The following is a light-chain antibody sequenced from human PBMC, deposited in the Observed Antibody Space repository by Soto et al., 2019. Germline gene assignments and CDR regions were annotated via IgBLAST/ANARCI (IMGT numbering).Light chain of an antibody. CDR3: QQYNNWPPTWT. J-gene: IGKJ1*01. V-gene: IGKV3-15*01. CDR1: QSVSSN. CDR2: GAS. Sequence: ELVMTQSPATLSESPGERATLSCRASQSVSSNLAWYQQKPGQAPRLLIYGASTRATGIPARFSGSGSGTEFTLTISSLQSEDFAVYYCQQYNNWPPTWTFGQGTKVDIK.